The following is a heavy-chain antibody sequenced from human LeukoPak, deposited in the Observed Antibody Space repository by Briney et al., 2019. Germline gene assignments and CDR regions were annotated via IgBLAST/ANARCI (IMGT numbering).Heavy chain of an antibody. Sequence: SVKVSCKASGGTFISYAISWVRQAPGQGLEWMGGIIPIFGTANYAQKFQGRVTITADESTSTAYMELSSLRSEDTAVYYYARGSGSPTSWFDPWGQGTLVTVSS. CDR1: GGTFISYA. J-gene: IGHJ5*02. CDR2: IIPIFGTA. V-gene: IGHV1-69*13. CDR3: ARGSGSPTSWFDP. D-gene: IGHD3-10*01.